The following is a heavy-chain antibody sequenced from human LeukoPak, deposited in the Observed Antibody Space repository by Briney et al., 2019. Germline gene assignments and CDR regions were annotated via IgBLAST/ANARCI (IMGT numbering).Heavy chain of an antibody. J-gene: IGHJ5*02. CDR2: IAPHSGNT. CDR3: ARAGGWLDWFDP. V-gene: IGHV1-18*01. CDR1: GYTFTTYG. Sequence: GASVKVSCKASGYTFTTYGISWVRQAPGQGLEWMGWIAPHSGNTNYAQRLQGRVTMTRDMSTSTVYMELSSLRSEDTAVYYCARAGGWLDWFDPWGQGTLVIVSS. D-gene: IGHD6-19*01.